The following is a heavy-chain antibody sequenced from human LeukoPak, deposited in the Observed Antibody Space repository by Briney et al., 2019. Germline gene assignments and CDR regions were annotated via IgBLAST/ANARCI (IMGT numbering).Heavy chain of an antibody. CDR2: IYYSGSS. D-gene: IGHD3-22*01. V-gene: IGHV4-59*01. CDR1: GGSISTYY. J-gene: IGHJ1*01. CDR3: ARGGARYYYDFVDFHR. Sequence: SETLSLTCTVSGGSISTYYWSWIRQPPGKGLEWIGYIYYSGSSDYNPSLKSRVTISVDTSKNQFSLKLRSVTAADTAVYYCARGGARYYYDFVDFHRWGQGTLVTVSS.